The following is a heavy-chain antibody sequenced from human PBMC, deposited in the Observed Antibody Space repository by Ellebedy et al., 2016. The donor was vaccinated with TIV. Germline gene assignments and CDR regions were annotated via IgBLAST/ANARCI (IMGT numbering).Heavy chain of an antibody. CDR3: AKDSGKYGWNSEY. CDR2: INSRGGST. J-gene: IGHJ4*02. V-gene: IGHV3-23*01. D-gene: IGHD3-10*01. Sequence: GESLKISCAASGFTFSGYAMSWVRQAPGKGLEWVSGINSRGGSTSYTDSVKGRFTISRDNSKNTLYLQMNSLRADDTAVYYCAKDSGKYGWNSEYWGQGTQVTVSS. CDR1: GFTFSGYA.